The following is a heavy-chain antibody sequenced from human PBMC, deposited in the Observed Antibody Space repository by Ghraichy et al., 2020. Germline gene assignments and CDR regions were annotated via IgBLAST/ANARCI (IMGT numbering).Heavy chain of an antibody. V-gene: IGHV4-61*08. J-gene: IGHJ6*04. CDR1: GGSVSSDGYY. Sequence: SETLSLTCTVSGGSVSSDGYYWNWIRQPPGKGLEWIGNIYYSGGTNYNPSLKSRVAISVDSSKNQISLRLSSVTAADTAVYYCASPHPAYCGADCYSSYYFCLDVWGKGTTFTVSS. D-gene: IGHD2-21*02. CDR2: IYYSGGT. CDR3: ASPHPAYCGADCYSSYYFCLDV.